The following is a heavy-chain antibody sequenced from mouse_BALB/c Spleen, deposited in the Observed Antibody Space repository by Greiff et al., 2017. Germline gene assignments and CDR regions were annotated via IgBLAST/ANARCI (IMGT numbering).Heavy chain of an antibody. CDR3: ADRGYDWFAY. CDR2: ISSGGSYT. Sequence: EVKVVESGGDLVKPGGSLKLSCAASGFTFSSYGMSWVRQTPDKRLEWVATISSGGSYTYYPDSVKGRFTISRDNAKNTLYLQMSSLKSEDTAMYYCADRGYDWFAYWGQGTLVTVSA. V-gene: IGHV5-6*01. J-gene: IGHJ3*01. D-gene: IGHD2-2*01. CDR1: GFTFSSYG.